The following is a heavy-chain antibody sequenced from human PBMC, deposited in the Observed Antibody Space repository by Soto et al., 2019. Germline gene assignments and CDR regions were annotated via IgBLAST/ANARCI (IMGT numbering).Heavy chain of an antibody. Sequence: GASVKVSCKASGYTFTDFYIHWVRQAPGQGLEWMGYIVPTSGGAGYTEKFLGRITMTRDTSTTTAYMELSNLRDEDTGVYFCVSRIPSWVFDYWGLGTLVTVSS. CDR1: GYTFTDFY. V-gene: IGHV1-46*01. D-gene: IGHD2-21*01. CDR3: VSRIPSWVFDY. CDR2: IVPTSGGA. J-gene: IGHJ4*01.